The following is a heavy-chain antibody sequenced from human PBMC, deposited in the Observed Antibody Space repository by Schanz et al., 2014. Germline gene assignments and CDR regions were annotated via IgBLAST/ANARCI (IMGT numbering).Heavy chain of an antibody. CDR1: GFSFSVSW. CDR3: TRDRAYHSFDY. J-gene: IGHJ4*02. Sequence: PLVEFGGGLVQPGGSLRLSCEASGFSFSVSWMNWVRQAPGKGLEWVATIKEDGSQKYYLDSVKGRFIISRDNARNSLYLQMTSLRAEDTALYYCTRDRAYHSFDYWGQGTLVTVSS. D-gene: IGHD1-26*01. V-gene: IGHV3-7*01. CDR2: IKEDGSQK.